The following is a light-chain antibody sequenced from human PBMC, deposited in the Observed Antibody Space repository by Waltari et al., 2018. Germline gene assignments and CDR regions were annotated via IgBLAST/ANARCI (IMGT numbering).Light chain of an antibody. CDR1: QTVLYNYNNKNH. J-gene: IGKJ2*01. V-gene: IGKV4-1*01. CDR2: WGS. Sequence: DIVMTQSPDSLAVSLGERATIHCKSSQTVLYNYNNKNHLAWFQQKPGQPPKLLISWGSTRESGVPDRFSGSGSGTAFTLTISNLQAEDEAVYYCQQYFSYPRTFGLGTKVGI. CDR3: QQYFSYPRT.